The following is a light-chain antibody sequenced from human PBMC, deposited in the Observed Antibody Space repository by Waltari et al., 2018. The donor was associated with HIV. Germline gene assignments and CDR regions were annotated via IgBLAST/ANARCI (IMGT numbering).Light chain of an antibody. CDR2: GNN. CDR3: QAYDITLSASVV. J-gene: IGLJ2*01. Sequence: QSVLTQPPSVSGAPGQRVTISCTGSTSNIGADYDVHWYKQIPGTDPKLLISGNNNRPAGVPDRCSSSKSVTSASLTITGLQSEDEADYCCQAYDITLSASVVFGGGTKLTVL. CDR1: TSNIGADYD. V-gene: IGLV1-40*01.